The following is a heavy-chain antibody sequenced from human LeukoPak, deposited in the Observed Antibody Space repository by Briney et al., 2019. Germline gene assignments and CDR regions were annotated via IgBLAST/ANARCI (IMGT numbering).Heavy chain of an antibody. Sequence: PGGSLRFSCAASGFTFSSYAMHWVRQAPGKGLEWVAVISYDGSNKYYADSVKGRFTISRDNSKNTLYLQMNSLRAEDTAVYYCARGRAPRTGYYFDYWGQGTLVTVSS. V-gene: IGHV3-30-3*01. CDR1: GFTFSSYA. J-gene: IGHJ4*02. CDR2: ISYDGSNK. CDR3: ARGRAPRTGYYFDY. D-gene: IGHD3-10*01.